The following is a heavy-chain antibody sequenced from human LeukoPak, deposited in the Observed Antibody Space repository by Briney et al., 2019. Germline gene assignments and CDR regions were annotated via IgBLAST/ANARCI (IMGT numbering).Heavy chain of an antibody. CDR1: GFTFSNYG. Sequence: GGSLRLSCAASGFTFSNYGMHWVRQTPGKGLEWVAFVQNDGSDKFFADSVKGRFTVSRDNSKNTVYLQMNSLRADDTAVYYCAKERQLEPFDCWGQGTLVTVSS. CDR3: AKERQLEPFDC. D-gene: IGHD1-1*01. CDR2: VQNDGSDK. J-gene: IGHJ4*02. V-gene: IGHV3-30*02.